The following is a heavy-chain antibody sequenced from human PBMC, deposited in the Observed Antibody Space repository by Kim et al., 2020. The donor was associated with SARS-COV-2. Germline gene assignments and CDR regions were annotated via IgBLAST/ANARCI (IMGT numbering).Heavy chain of an antibody. J-gene: IGHJ4*02. Sequence: GGSLRLSCAASGFTFSSYAMHCVRQAPGKGLEWVAVIPSTTTYIYYRDSVKGRFTISRDNAKSSLYLQMNSLQVEDTAVYYCARDAQLVPFDYWGQGTLGTVSS. CDR2: IPSTTTYI. D-gene: IGHD6-6*01. V-gene: IGHV3-21*01. CDR3: ARDAQLVPFDY. CDR1: GFTFSSYA.